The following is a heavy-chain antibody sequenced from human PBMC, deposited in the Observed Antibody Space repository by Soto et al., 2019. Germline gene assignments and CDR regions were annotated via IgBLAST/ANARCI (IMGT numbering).Heavy chain of an antibody. J-gene: IGHJ6*02. Sequence: GGSLRLSCAASGFTVSSNYMSWVRQAPGKGLEWVSVIYSGGSTYYADSVKGRFTISRDNSKNTLYLQMNSLRAEDTAVYYCARYVGYSYGDYYYYGMDVWGQGTTVTVSS. CDR1: GFTVSSNY. CDR2: IYSGGST. V-gene: IGHV3-53*01. D-gene: IGHD5-18*01. CDR3: ARYVGYSYGDYYYYGMDV.